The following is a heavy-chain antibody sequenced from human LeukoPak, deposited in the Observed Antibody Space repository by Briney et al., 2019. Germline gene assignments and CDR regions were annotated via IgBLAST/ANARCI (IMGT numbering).Heavy chain of an antibody. D-gene: IGHD3-10*01. V-gene: IGHV3-23*01. CDR3: AKVADYHALGFVGGVFDN. J-gene: IGHJ4*02. Sequence: PGDSLTHSCAVCGFTFTRHPMTCVRQAPGKGLEWVSSISASGVTTDYADSLKGRFPNSRDDYKNTLYQQTDPLRVEDTATYYCAKVADYHALGFVGGVFDNWRRGTMVTVSS. CDR2: ISASGVTT. CDR1: GFTFTRHP.